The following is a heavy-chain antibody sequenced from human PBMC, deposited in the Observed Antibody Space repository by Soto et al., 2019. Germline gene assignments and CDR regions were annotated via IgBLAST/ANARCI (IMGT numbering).Heavy chain of an antibody. CDR2: IYYSGST. D-gene: IGHD1-26*01. J-gene: IGHJ6*03. V-gene: IGHV4-39*01. CDR1: GGSISSSSYY. Sequence: SETLSLTCTVSGGSISSSSYYWGWIRQPPGKGLEWIGSIYYSGSTYYNPSLKSRVTISVDTSKNQFSLKLTSVTAADTAVYYCARHGADIVGATYYYYYMDVWDKGTTVTVS. CDR3: ARHGADIVGATYYYYYMDV.